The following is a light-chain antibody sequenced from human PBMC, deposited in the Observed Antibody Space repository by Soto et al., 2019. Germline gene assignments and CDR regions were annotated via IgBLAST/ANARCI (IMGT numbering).Light chain of an antibody. J-gene: IGKJ3*01. CDR1: QIIRNH. Sequence: DIQMTQSPSSLSASVGDRVTITCRASQIIRNHLNWYQHTPGKAPKVLIYAASILQGGVPSRFSGSGSGTDFTLNIHRLPPEDFSTYYCQTSFSAPFPFGPGNKGDI. CDR2: AAS. V-gene: IGKV1-39*01. CDR3: QTSFSAPFP.